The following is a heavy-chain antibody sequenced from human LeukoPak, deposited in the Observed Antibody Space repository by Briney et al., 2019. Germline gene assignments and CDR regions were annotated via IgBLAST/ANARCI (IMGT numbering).Heavy chain of an antibody. V-gene: IGHV4-34*01. CDR1: GGSFCGYF. Sequence: SETLSLTCVVYGGSFCGYFWSWIRQPPGKGLEWIGEITPSGSTNYSPSLKSRVSISIDTSKKKLSLRLTSVTAADSAVYYCASSFYYDSRDYWGQGTLVTVSS. D-gene: IGHD3-22*01. J-gene: IGHJ4*02. CDR2: ITPSGST. CDR3: ASSFYYDSRDY.